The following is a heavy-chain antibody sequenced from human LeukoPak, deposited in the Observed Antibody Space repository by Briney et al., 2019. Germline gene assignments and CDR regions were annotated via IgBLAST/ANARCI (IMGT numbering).Heavy chain of an antibody. CDR3: ARGEYYYDSSGYYPLDY. V-gene: IGHV5-51*07. CDR1: GYSFTSYW. Sequence: ESLKISCKGSGYSFTSYWIGWVHQMPGKGLEWMGIIYPGDSDTRYSPSFQGQVTISADKSISTAYLQWSSLKASDTAMYYCARGEYYYDSSGYYPLDYWGQGTLVTVSS. J-gene: IGHJ4*02. CDR2: IYPGDSDT. D-gene: IGHD3-22*01.